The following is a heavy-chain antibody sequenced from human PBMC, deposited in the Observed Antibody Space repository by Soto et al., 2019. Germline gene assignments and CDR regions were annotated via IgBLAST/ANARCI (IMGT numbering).Heavy chain of an antibody. CDR2: IKSKTDGGTT. J-gene: IGHJ6*02. V-gene: IGHV3-15*07. CDR3: TTRTYCGGDCYIYGMDV. D-gene: IGHD2-21*01. CDR1: GFTFITAL. Sequence: GGSLRLSCAASGFTFITALMNWVSQAPGKGLEWVGRIKSKTDGGTTDYAAPVKGRFTISRDDSKNTLYLQMNSLKTEDTAVYYCTTRTYCGGDCYIYGMDVWGQGTTVTVSS.